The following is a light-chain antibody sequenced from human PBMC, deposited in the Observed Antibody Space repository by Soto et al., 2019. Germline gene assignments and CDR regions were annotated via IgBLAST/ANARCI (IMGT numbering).Light chain of an antibody. CDR2: GAT. V-gene: IGKV3-20*01. CDR3: QQYGSSPYT. J-gene: IGKJ2*01. Sequence: EIWFTQSPGTLSFSPGEKATLSCRASQGFKQQFLAWYQQKPGQAPRLLIYGATSRATGIPDRFSGSGSGADFTLTISRLEPEDFAVYYCQQYGSSPYTFGQGTKLEIK. CDR1: QGFKQQF.